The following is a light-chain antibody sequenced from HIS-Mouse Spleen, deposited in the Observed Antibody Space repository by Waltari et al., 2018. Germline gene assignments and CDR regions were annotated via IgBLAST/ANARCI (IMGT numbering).Light chain of an antibody. CDR3: LSADSSGTWV. CDR1: ALPNKY. V-gene: IGLV3-16*01. CDR2: KDS. J-gene: IGLJ3*02. Sequence: SYELTQPPSVSVSLGQMDRITCPGEALPNKYAYWYQQKPGQFPVLVIYKDSERPSGIPERFSGSSSGTIVTLTISGVQAEDEADYYCLSADSSGTWVFGGGTKLTVL.